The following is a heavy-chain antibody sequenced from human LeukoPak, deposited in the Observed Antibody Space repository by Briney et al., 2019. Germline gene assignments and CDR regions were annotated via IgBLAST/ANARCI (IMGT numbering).Heavy chain of an antibody. CDR3: ARGRMYNWNLYYFDY. Sequence: GGSLRLSCAASGFTFSSYWMSWVRQAPGKGLEWVANIKQDGSEKYYVDSVKGRFTISRDNAKNSLYLQMNSLRAEDTAVYYCARGRMYNWNLYYFDYWGQGTLVTVSS. CDR2: IKQDGSEK. D-gene: IGHD1-20*01. CDR1: GFTFSSYW. V-gene: IGHV3-7*01. J-gene: IGHJ4*02.